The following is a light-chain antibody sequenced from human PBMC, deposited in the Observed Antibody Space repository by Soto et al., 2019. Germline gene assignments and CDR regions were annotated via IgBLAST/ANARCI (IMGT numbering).Light chain of an antibody. CDR2: DVS. CDR3: LQRHWPRT. J-gene: IGKJ1*01. Sequence: EIVLTQSTATLSLSPGERATLSCRASQSVGSWLAWYQQKPGQPPRLLIYDVSNRATGIPARFSGSGSGTDFTLTISSLDPEDFAVYYCLQRHWPRTFGQGTTVEGK. CDR1: QSVGSW. V-gene: IGKV3-11*01.